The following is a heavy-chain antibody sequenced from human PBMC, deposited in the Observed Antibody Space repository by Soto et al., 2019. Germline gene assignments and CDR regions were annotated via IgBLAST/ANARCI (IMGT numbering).Heavy chain of an antibody. D-gene: IGHD3-10*01. CDR3: ARGSADSYPGIRIFDS. J-gene: IGHJ4*02. CDR2: ITDTGGDA. CDR1: GLTFGSRA. V-gene: IGHV3-23*01. Sequence: EVQLLESGGDLKQPGGSLRLSCVASGLTFGSRAMSWVRQAPGEGLQWVSTITDTGGDATYADSVRGRFVLSRDNSKKTLYRHMTSSTAENSAIYFCARGSADSYPGIRIFDSWGRGTPLTVPS.